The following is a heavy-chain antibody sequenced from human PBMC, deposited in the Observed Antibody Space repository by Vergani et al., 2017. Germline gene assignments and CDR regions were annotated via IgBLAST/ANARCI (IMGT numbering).Heavy chain of an antibody. V-gene: IGHV3-23*01. D-gene: IGHD6-13*01. CDR2: ISGSGGST. J-gene: IGHJ4*02. Sequence: EVQLLESGGGLVQPGGSLRLSCAASGFTFSSYAMSWVRQAPGKGLEWVSAISGSGGSTYYADSVKGRFTISRDNSKNTLYLQMNSLRAEDTAVYYCAKSAFCIAAGAANFDYWGQGTLVTVSS. CDR1: GFTFSSYA. CDR3: AKSAFCIAAGAANFDY.